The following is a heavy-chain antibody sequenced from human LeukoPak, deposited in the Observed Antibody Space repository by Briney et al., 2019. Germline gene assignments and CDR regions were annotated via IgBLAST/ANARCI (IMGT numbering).Heavy chain of an antibody. CDR1: GGTFSSYS. CDR3: AASFGVVIIALDY. Sequence: GASVKVSCKASGGTFSSYSISWVRQAPGQGLEWMGRIIPIFDTTNYAQKFQDRVKITTDESTSTAYMELSSLRSEDTAVYYCAASFGVVIIALDYWGQGTLVTVSS. CDR2: IIPIFDTT. J-gene: IGHJ4*02. D-gene: IGHD3-3*01. V-gene: IGHV1-69*05.